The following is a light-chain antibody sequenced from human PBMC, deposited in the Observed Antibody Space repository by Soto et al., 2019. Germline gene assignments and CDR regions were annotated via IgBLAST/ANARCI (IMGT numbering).Light chain of an antibody. J-gene: IGLJ2*01. CDR2: YDS. CDR3: QVWDSSSDHVV. Sequence: SYELTQPPSVSVAPGKTARITCGGNNIGSKSVHGYQQKSGQAPVLVIYYDSDRPSAIHERFSGSNSGNTATLTISRVEAGDEADYYCQVWDSSSDHVVFGGGTKVTVL. V-gene: IGLV3-21*04. CDR1: NIGSKS.